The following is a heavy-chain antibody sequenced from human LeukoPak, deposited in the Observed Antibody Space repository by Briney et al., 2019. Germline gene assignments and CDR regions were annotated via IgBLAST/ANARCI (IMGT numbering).Heavy chain of an antibody. V-gene: IGHV3-64*01. J-gene: IGHJ6*03. CDR2: ISSNGGST. Sequence: GGSLRLSCAASGFTFSSYAMHWVRQAPGKGLEYVSAISSNGGSTYYANSVKGRFTISRDNAKNSLYLQMNSLRAEDTAVYYCARRAYCGGDCYLNYYYYYMDVWGKGTTVTVSS. CDR1: GFTFSSYA. CDR3: ARRAYCGGDCYLNYYYYYMDV. D-gene: IGHD2-21*01.